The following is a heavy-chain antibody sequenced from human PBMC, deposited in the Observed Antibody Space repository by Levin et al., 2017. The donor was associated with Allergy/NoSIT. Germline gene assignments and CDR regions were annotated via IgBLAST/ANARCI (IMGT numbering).Heavy chain of an antibody. CDR1: GGSFSGYY. Sequence: SETLSLTCAVYGGSFSGYYWSWIRQPPGKGLEWIGEINHSGSTNYNPSLKSRVTISVDTSKNQFSLKLSSVTAADTAVYYCARDVLGYCSGGSCYGGWFDPWGQGTLVTVSS. D-gene: IGHD2-15*01. V-gene: IGHV4-34*01. CDR2: INHSGST. CDR3: ARDVLGYCSGGSCYGGWFDP. J-gene: IGHJ5*02.